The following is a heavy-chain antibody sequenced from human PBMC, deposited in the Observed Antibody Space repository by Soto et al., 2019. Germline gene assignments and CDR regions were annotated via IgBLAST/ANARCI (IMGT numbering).Heavy chain of an antibody. Sequence: EVQLVESGGGLVQPGGSLRLSCAASGFTFSSYWMSWVRQAPGKGLEWVANIKQDGSEKYYVDSVKGRFTISRDNAKNSLYLQMNSLRAEDTAVYYCARAEGGFGELSLFRPRPNYYYYYMDVWGKGTTVTVSS. CDR3: ARAEGGFGELSLFRPRPNYYYYYMDV. CDR1: GFTFSSYW. D-gene: IGHD3-10*01. V-gene: IGHV3-7*01. J-gene: IGHJ6*03. CDR2: IKQDGSEK.